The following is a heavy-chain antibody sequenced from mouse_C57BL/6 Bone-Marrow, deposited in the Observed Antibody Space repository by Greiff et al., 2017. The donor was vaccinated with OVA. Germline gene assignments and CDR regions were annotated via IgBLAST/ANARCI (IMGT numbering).Heavy chain of an antibody. Sequence: DVKLQESGPVLVKPGASVKMSCKASGYTFTDYYMNWVKQSHGKSLEWIGVINPYNGGTSYNQKFKGKATLTVDKSSSTAYMELNSLTSEDSAVYYCARRQPMGFYAMDYWGQGTSVTVSS. J-gene: IGHJ4*01. CDR1: GYTFTDYY. V-gene: IGHV1-19*01. CDR2: INPYNGGT. D-gene: IGHD6-1*01. CDR3: ARRQPMGFYAMDY.